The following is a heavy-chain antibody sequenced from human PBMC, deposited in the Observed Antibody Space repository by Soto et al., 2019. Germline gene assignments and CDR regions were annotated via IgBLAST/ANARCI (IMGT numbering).Heavy chain of an antibody. Sequence: VQLVQSGTEVKKPGASVKVSCKASGYTFTSNGITWVRQAPGQGLEWMGWTNTSNGNTDYVQNLQGRVTMTTDTSTNTAYMELRSLRSDDTAVYYCARVWVHRRRDGPNTFYFDDWGQGTLVTVSA. J-gene: IGHJ4*02. CDR1: GYTFTSNG. CDR3: ARVWVHRRRDGPNTFYFDD. D-gene: IGHD1-1*01. CDR2: TNTSNGNT. V-gene: IGHV1-18*04.